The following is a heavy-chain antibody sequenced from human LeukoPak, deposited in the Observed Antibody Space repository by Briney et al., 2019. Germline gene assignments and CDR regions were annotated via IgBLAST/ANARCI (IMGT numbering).Heavy chain of an antibody. CDR3: ARDLWADSSGYPVDY. CDR2: ISSSSSYT. J-gene: IGHJ4*02. D-gene: IGHD3-22*01. V-gene: IGHV3-11*06. Sequence: WGSLRLTCAASGFTFSDYYMSWIRQAPGKGLEWVSYISSSSSYTNYADSVKGRFTISRDNANNSLYLQMNSPRAEDTAVYYCARDLWADSSGYPVDYWGQGTLVTVSS. CDR1: GFTFSDYY.